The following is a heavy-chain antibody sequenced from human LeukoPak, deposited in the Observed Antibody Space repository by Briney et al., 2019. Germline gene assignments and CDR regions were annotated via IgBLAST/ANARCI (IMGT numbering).Heavy chain of an antibody. CDR1: GFTFSNYA. Sequence: GGSLRLSCAASGFTFSNYAMSWVRQAPGKGLECASSIGGSGGITYYADSVKGRFTISRDNSKNTLYLRVNSLRAEDTAVYYCAKVSAYSNSRGFSDYWGQGTLVTVSS. CDR2: IGGSGGIT. D-gene: IGHD6-6*01. J-gene: IGHJ4*02. V-gene: IGHV3-23*01. CDR3: AKVSAYSNSRGFSDY.